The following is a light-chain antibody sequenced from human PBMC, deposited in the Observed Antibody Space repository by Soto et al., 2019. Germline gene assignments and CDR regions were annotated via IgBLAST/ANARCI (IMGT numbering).Light chain of an antibody. V-gene: IGLV2-14*01. CDR2: DVS. J-gene: IGLJ3*02. Sequence: QSALTPPAFVSGSPGQSINISCTGTSSDVGSYNYVSWYQQHPGKAPKLMIYDVSNRPSGVSNRFSGSKSGNTASLTISGLQAEDEADYYCSSYTSSSTLVFGGGTKLTFL. CDR1: SSDVGSYNY. CDR3: SSYTSSSTLV.